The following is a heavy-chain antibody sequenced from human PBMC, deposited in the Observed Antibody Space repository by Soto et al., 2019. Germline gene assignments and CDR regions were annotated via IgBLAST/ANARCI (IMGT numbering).Heavy chain of an antibody. D-gene: IGHD3-22*01. V-gene: IGHV4-59*01. CDR2: IYYSGST. Sequence: SETLSLTCTVSGGSISSYYWSWIRQPPGKGLEWIGYIYYSGSTNYNPSLKSRVTISVDTSKNQFSLKLSSVTAADTAVYYCARGYDSSGYYYFPNPMPDIYYFDYWGQGTLVTVSS. CDR3: ARGYDSSGYYYFPNPMPDIYYFDY. CDR1: GGSISSYY. J-gene: IGHJ4*02.